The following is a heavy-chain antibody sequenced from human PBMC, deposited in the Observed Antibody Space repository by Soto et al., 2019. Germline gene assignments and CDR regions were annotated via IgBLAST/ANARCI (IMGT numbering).Heavy chain of an antibody. CDR3: ARGLVIRPYYYHGMDV. V-gene: IGHV4-30-4*01. CDR1: GGSISSGDYY. D-gene: IGHD3-9*01. Sequence: PSETLSLTCTVSGGSISSGDYYWNWIRQTPGKGLEWIGYIYSSGGTYYTPSLKSRVSMSVDTSKNQFFLRLSSVTAADTAVYYCARGLVIRPYYYHGMDVWGQGTTVTVSS. CDR2: IYSSGGT. J-gene: IGHJ6*02.